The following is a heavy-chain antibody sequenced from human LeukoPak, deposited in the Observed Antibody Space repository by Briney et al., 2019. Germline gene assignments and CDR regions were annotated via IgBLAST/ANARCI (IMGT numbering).Heavy chain of an antibody. D-gene: IGHD3-3*01. J-gene: IGHJ5*02. Sequence: SETLSLTCTVSGGSISSYYWSWIQQPPGKGLEWIGYIYTSGSTNYNPSLKSRVTISVDTSKNQFSLKLSSVTAADAAVYYCARTTYYDLFWFEPWGQGTLVTVSS. CDR2: IYTSGST. CDR1: GGSISSYY. CDR3: ARTTYYDLFWFEP. V-gene: IGHV4-4*09.